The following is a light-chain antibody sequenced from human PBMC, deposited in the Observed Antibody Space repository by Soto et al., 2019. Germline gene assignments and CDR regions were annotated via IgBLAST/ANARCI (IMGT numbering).Light chain of an antibody. CDR2: YNN. CDR3: GTWDSSLPVSVV. Sequence: QSVLTQPPSVSAAPGETVSISCSGGSSNIGSNYVSWYQQLPGAAPKLLIYYNNKRPSGIPDRFSGSTSGTSATLGITGLQTGDEADYDCGTWDSSLPVSVVFGGGTKLTVL. CDR1: SSNIGSNY. J-gene: IGLJ2*01. V-gene: IGLV1-51*01.